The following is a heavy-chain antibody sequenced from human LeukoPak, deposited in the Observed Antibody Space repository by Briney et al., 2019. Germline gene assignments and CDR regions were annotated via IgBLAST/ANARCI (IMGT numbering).Heavy chain of an antibody. V-gene: IGHV3-21*01. Sequence: PGGSLRLSYAASGFTFSSYAMNWVRQAPGKGLEWVSSISSSSSYIYYADSVKGRFTISRDNAKNSLYLQMNSLRAEDTAVYYCARGWAYYYDSSGYYLSYYFDYWGQGTLVTVSS. J-gene: IGHJ4*02. CDR2: ISSSSSYI. CDR1: GFTFSSYA. CDR3: ARGWAYYYDSSGYYLSYYFDY. D-gene: IGHD3-22*01.